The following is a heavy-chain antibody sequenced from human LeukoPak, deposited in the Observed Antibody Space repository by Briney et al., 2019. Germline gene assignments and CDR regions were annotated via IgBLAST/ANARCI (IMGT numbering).Heavy chain of an antibody. V-gene: IGHV3-66*01. CDR1: GFTVSSNY. J-gene: IGHJ4*02. Sequence: GGSLRLSCAASGFTVSSNYMSWVRQAPGKGLEWVSVIYSGGSTYYADSVKGRFTISRDNSKNTLYLQMNSLRAEDTAVYCCAYSSSWRKLDYWGQGTLVTVSS. CDR2: IYSGGST. D-gene: IGHD6-13*01. CDR3: AYSSSWRKLDY.